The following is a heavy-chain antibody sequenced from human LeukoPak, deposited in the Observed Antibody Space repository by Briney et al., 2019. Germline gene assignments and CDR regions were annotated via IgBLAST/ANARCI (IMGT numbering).Heavy chain of an antibody. CDR2: MNPNGGNT. J-gene: IGHJ6*03. Sequence: ASVKVSCKASGYTFTSYDINWVRQATGQGLESMGWMNPNGGNTGYAQKFQGRVTMTRSTSINTAYMELSSLRSEDTAVYYCARGPNYAFWSGSYYYYMDVWGKGTTVTVSS. CDR3: ARGPNYAFWSGSYYYYMDV. V-gene: IGHV1-8*01. CDR1: GYTFTSYD. D-gene: IGHD3-3*01.